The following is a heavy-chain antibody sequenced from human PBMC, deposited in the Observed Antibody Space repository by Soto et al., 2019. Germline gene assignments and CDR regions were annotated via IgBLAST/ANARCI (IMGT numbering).Heavy chain of an antibody. V-gene: IGHV1-3*05. Sequence: QVQLVQSGAEEKKPGASVKVSCKASGYTFTSYAMHWVRQAPGQRLEWMGWINAGNGNTKYSQKFQGRVTITRDTSASTGYMELSSLRSEDTAVYYCARGVSGSSSWVNWGQGTLVTVSS. CDR3: ARGVSGSSSWVN. CDR2: INAGNGNT. D-gene: IGHD6-13*01. J-gene: IGHJ4*02. CDR1: GYTFTSYA.